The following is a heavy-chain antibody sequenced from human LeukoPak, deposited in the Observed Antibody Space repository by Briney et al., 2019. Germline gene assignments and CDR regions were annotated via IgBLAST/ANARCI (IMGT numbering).Heavy chain of an antibody. CDR1: GFTFSNYA. CDR3: ARDRDYSNFVDY. J-gene: IGHJ4*02. V-gene: IGHV3-30-3*01. D-gene: IGHD4-11*01. CDR2: ISYGGRNK. Sequence: GGSLRLSCAASGFTFSNYAMHWVRQAPGKGLEWVAVISYGGRNKYYADSVKGRFTISRDNSKNTLSLQMNSLRPEDTAVYYCARDRDYSNFVDYWGQGTLVTVSS.